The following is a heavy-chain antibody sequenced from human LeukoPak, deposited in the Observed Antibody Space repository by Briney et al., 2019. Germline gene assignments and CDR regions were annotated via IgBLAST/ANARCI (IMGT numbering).Heavy chain of an antibody. CDR3: ARHVYGEYGPGDY. D-gene: IGHD4-17*01. V-gene: IGHV4-39*01. Sequence: KASETLSLTCTVSGGSFSSSSHFWGWLRQPPGRGLGWIGSIRNSGNTYYSPSLKSRVTISVGTSKNQFSLKLSSVTAADTAVYYCARHVYGEYGPGDYWGQGILVTVSS. CDR1: GGSFSSSSHF. J-gene: IGHJ4*02. CDR2: IRNSGNT.